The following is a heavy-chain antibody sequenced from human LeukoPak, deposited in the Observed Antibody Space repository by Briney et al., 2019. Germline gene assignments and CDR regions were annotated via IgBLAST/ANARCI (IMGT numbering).Heavy chain of an antibody. Sequence: GGSLRLSCAASGFTFSNYAMSWVRQAPGKGLEWVSAISGSGGSTYYADSVKGRFTISRDNSKNTLYLQMNSLRAEDTAVYYCARAAGYSSGWAIDYWGQGTLVTVSS. J-gene: IGHJ4*02. V-gene: IGHV3-23*01. D-gene: IGHD6-19*01. CDR3: ARAAGYSSGWAIDY. CDR1: GFTFSNYA. CDR2: ISGSGGST.